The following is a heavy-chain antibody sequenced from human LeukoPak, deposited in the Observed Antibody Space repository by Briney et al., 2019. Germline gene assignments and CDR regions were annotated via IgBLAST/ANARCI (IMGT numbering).Heavy chain of an antibody. CDR2: IHPRSGDT. CDR1: GYSFTAFY. CDR3: GRKSAARKTSEFDY. J-gene: IGHJ4*02. Sequence: ASVKVSCKASGYSFTAFYIHWVRQAPGQGLEWMGWIHPRSGDTRYAQKFQGRVTMTRDTSISTAYMELSRLTSDDTAVYYCGRKSAARKTSEFDYWGQGTLVTVSS. V-gene: IGHV1-2*02. D-gene: IGHD6-6*01.